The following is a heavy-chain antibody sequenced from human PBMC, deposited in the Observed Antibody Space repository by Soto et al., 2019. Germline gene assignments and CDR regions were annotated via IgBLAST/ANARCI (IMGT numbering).Heavy chain of an antibody. V-gene: IGHV1-18*04. CDR3: AILHGYSSGWYDY. J-gene: IGHJ4*02. CDR1: GYTFSSNG. CDR2: ISTFNGNA. Sequence: QVQLVQSGAEVKKPGASVKVSCKASGYTFSSNGVSWVRQAPGQGLEWMGWISTFNGNAHFAQKFQGRVTMTTDTSTNTAYMELRSLSSDDTAVYYCAILHGYSSGWYDYWGQGTLVTVSS. D-gene: IGHD6-19*01.